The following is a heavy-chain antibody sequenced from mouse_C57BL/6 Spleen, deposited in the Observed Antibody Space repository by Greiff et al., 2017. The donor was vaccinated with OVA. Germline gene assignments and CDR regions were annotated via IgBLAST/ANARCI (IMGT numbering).Heavy chain of an antibody. D-gene: IGHD1-1*01. CDR2: IHPNSGST. CDR3: ARRSSIPYYFDY. Sequence: QVQLQQSGAELVKPGASVKLSCKASGYTFTSYWMHWVKQRPGQGLEWIGMIHPNSGSTNYNEKFKSKATLTVDKSSSTAYMQLSSLTSEDSAVYYCARRSSIPYYFDYWGQGTTLTVSS. CDR1: GYTFTSYW. V-gene: IGHV1-64*01. J-gene: IGHJ2*01.